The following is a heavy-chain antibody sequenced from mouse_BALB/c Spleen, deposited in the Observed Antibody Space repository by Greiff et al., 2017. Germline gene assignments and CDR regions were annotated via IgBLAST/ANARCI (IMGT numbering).Heavy chain of an antibody. CDR3: AREEGYWYFDV. J-gene: IGHJ1*01. Sequence: EVKLEQSGGGLVQPGGSVKLSCATSGFTFTDYYMSWVRQRPGQALEWLGFIRNKANGYTKDYSASVKARFTISRDTAQIILYLAMNTLRAEDSAAYYCAREEGYWYFDVWGAGTTGTVSS. V-gene: IGHV7-3*02. CDR2: IRNKANGYTK. CDR1: GFTFTDYY.